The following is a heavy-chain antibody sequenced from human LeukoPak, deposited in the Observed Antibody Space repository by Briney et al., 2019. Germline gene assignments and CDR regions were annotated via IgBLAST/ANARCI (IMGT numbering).Heavy chain of an antibody. CDR3: AKAFGFWTYYGMDV. D-gene: IGHD3/OR15-3a*01. V-gene: IGHV3-23*01. CDR1: GFTFSSYA. Sequence: GGSLRLSCAASGFTFSSYAMSWVRQAPGKGLEWVSAISGSGGSTYYADSVKGRFTISRDNSKNTLYLQMNSLRAEDTAVYYCAKAFGFWTYYGMDVWGQGTTVTVSS. CDR2: ISGSGGST. J-gene: IGHJ6*02.